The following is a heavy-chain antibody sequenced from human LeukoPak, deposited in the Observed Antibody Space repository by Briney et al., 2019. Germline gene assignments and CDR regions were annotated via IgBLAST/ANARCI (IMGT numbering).Heavy chain of an antibody. CDR3: AKDSGSYYFDH. Sequence: TGTKYYADFVKGRFTISRDSATNSLYLQMNSVRVDDTAVYYCAKDSGSYYFDHWGQGTLVTVSS. CDR2: TGTK. J-gene: IGHJ4*02. D-gene: IGHD3-22*01. V-gene: IGHV3-69-1*02.